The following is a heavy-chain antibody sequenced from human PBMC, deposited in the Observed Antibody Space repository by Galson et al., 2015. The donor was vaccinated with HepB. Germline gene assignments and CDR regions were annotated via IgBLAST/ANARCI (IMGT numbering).Heavy chain of an antibody. J-gene: IGHJ4*02. V-gene: IGHV3-7*03. Sequence: SLRLSCAASGFSLSSYWMGWVRQAPGKGLEWAANINQDGNERSYVDSVKGRFTISRDSAKNSLYLQMNSLRADDTAVYYCARATQGAFDYWGQGTLVTVSS. CDR1: GFSLSSYW. D-gene: IGHD3-16*01. CDR2: INQDGNER. CDR3: ARATQGAFDY.